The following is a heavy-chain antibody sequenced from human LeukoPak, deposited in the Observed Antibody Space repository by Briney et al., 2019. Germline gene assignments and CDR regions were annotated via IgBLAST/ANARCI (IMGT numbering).Heavy chain of an antibody. J-gene: IGHJ4*02. D-gene: IGHD6-13*01. Sequence: KPSETLSLTCTVSGGSISSSSYYWGWIRQPPGKGLEWIGGLYYTGSTYYNPSLKSRITISVDTSKNQFSLKLTSVTAADTAVYYCASVYSLYDNWGQGILVIVSS. CDR1: GGSISSSSYY. V-gene: IGHV4-39*01. CDR2: LYYTGST. CDR3: ASVYSLYDN.